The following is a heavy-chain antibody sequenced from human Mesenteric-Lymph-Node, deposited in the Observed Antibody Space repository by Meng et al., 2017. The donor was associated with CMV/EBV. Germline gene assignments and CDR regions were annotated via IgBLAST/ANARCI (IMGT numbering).Heavy chain of an antibody. Sequence: GESLKISCTASGFIFSNYGMHWVRQAPGRGLEWVALIWYGGNDKYYADSVKGRFTISRDNSKNTLYLQMNSLRAEDTAVYYCAKDLPQRSHYYYYGMDVWGQGTTVTVSS. D-gene: IGHD2-15*01. J-gene: IGHJ6*02. CDR1: GFIFSNYG. V-gene: IGHV3-33*06. CDR3: AKDLPQRSHYYYYGMDV. CDR2: IWYGGNDK.